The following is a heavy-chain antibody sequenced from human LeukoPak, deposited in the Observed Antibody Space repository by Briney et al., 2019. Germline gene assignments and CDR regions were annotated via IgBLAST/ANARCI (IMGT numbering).Heavy chain of an antibody. CDR2: ISSSSSYI. CDR1: GFTFSNSW. Sequence: GGSLRLSCEASGFTFSNSWMTWVRQAPGKGLEWVSSISSSSSYIYYVDSVKGRFTISRDNAKNSLYLQMNSLRAEDTAVYYCARDLDGFYDYWGQGTLVTVSS. V-gene: IGHV3-21*01. J-gene: IGHJ4*02. CDR3: ARDLDGFYDY. D-gene: IGHD5-24*01.